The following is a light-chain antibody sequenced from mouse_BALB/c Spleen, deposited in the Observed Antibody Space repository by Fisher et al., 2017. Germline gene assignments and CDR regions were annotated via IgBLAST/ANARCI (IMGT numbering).Light chain of an antibody. V-gene: IGKV4-59*01. J-gene: IGKJ2*01. CDR1: SSVSY. CDR3: QQWSSYPYT. Sequence: IVITQTTAIMSASPGEKVTMTCSASSSVSYMHWYQQKSGTSPKRWIYDTSKLASGVPARFSGSGSGTSYSLTISRMEAEDAATYYCQQWSSYPYTFGGGTKLEIK. CDR2: DTS.